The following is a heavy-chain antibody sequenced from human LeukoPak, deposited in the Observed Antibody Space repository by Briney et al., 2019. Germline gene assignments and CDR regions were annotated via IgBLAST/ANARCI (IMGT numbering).Heavy chain of an antibody. D-gene: IGHD5-12*01. J-gene: IGHJ4*02. Sequence: SETLSLTCTVSGDSISSYYWSWIRQPPGKGLEWIGEINHSGSTNYNPSLKSRVTISVDTFKNQFSLKLSSVTAADTAVYYCARSDIVATVDYWGQGTLVTVSS. V-gene: IGHV4-34*01. CDR2: INHSGST. CDR1: GDSISSYY. CDR3: ARSDIVATVDY.